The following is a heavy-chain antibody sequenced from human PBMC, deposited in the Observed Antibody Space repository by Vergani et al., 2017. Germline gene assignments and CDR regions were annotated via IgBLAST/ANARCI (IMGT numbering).Heavy chain of an antibody. V-gene: IGHV3-23*01. J-gene: IGHJ6*02. CDR1: GFTFSSYA. CDR3: AKVGVGYYDSSGYPDYYYYYGMDV. Sequence: EVQLLESGGGLVQPGGSLRLSCAASGFTFSSYAMSWVRQAPGKGLEWVSAISGSGGSTYYADSVKGRFTISRDNSKNTLYLQMNSLGAEDTAVYYCAKVGVGYYDSSGYPDYYYYYGMDVWGQGTTVTVSS. CDR2: ISGSGGST. D-gene: IGHD3-22*01.